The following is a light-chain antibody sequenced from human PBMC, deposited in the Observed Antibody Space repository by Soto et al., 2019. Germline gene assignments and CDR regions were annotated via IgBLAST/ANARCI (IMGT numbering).Light chain of an antibody. CDR1: QSVGSSY. V-gene: IGKV3-20*01. CDR3: LHDRTS. J-gene: IGKJ4*01. CDR2: GAS. Sequence: EIVLTQSPGTLSLSPGERATLSCRASQSVGSSYLAWYQQKPGQAPRQRIYGASSRATGIPDRFSCSGSRTDFALTITRLEPEDFSVYYCLHDRTSFGGGTRVEIK.